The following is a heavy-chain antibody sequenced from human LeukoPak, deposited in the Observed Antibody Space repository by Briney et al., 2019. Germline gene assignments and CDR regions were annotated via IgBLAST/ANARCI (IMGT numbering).Heavy chain of an antibody. CDR1: GFTFSTYG. CDR3: AKALGGYYYFDF. V-gene: IGHV3-30*02. Sequence: GGSLSLSCAASGFTFSTYGMHWVRQAPGKGLEWVAFIRYDADNKYYADSVRGRFTISRDNSKNTLFLQMNSLRAEDTAVYYCAKALGGYYYFDFWGQGTLVTVSS. D-gene: IGHD2-21*02. CDR2: IRYDADNK. J-gene: IGHJ4*02.